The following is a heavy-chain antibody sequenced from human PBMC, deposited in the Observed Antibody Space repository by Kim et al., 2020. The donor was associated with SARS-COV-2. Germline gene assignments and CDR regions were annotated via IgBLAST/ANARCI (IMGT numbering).Heavy chain of an antibody. CDR2: INHSGST. CDR1: GGSFSGYY. CDR3: ARGQTLYYYVSSGYLYFD. Sequence: SETLSLTCAVYGGSFSGYYWSWIRQPPGKGLEWIGEINHSGSTNYNPSLKSRVTISVDTSKNQFSLKLSSVTAADTAVYYCARGQTLYYYVSSGYLYFD. V-gene: IGHV4-34*01. D-gene: IGHD3-22*01. J-gene: IGHJ4*01.